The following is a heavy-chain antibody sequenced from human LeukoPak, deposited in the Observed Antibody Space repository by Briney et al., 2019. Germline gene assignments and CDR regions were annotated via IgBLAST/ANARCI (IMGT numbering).Heavy chain of an antibody. CDR2: IKQEGSEK. CDR3: ARDRSGQLVPLAPLRYYYYYMDV. J-gene: IGHJ6*03. V-gene: IGHV3-7*01. D-gene: IGHD6-6*01. Sequence: GGSLRLSCAASGFTFSSYWMSWVRQAPGKGREWGANIKQEGSEKYYVDSVKGRFTISRDNAKKPRYLQMHSLRAEDTAVSYCARDRSGQLVPLAPLRYYYYYMDVWGKGTTVTVSS. CDR1: GFTFSSYW.